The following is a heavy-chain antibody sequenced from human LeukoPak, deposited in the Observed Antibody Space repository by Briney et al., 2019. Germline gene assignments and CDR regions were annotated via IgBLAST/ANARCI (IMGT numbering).Heavy chain of an antibody. CDR2: IIPIFGTA. CDR1: GGTFSSYA. D-gene: IGHD1-20*01. V-gene: IGHV1-69*05. Sequence: ASVEVSCKASGGTFSSYAISWVRQAPGQGLEWMGGIIPIFGTANYAQKFQGRVTITTDESTSTAYMELSSLRSEDTAVYYCASWGFNWNDAFDIWGQGTMVTVSS. CDR3: ASWGFNWNDAFDI. J-gene: IGHJ3*02.